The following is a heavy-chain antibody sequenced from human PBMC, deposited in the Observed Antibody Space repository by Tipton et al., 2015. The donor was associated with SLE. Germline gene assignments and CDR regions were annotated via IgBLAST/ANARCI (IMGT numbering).Heavy chain of an antibody. CDR1: GGTFSSYA. J-gene: IGHJ1*01. V-gene: IGHV1-69*01. CDR3: ARSDCTGGVRCRAEYFQR. D-gene: IGHD2-8*02. CDR2: IIPIFGTA. Sequence: QSGPEVKKPGSSVKVSCKASGGTFSSYAISWVRQAPGQGLEWMGGIIPIFGTANYAQKFQGRVTITADESTSTAYMELSSLRSEDAAVYSCARSDCTGGVRCRAEYFQRWGQGVLVSFSS.